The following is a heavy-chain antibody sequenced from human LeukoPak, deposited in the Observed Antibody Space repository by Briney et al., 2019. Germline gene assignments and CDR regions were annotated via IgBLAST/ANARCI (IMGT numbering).Heavy chain of an antibody. J-gene: IGHJ5*02. V-gene: IGHV4-59*01. D-gene: IGHD4-17*01. CDR1: GGSISIYY. CDR3: ASALTVTDWFDP. Sequence: SETLSLTCTVSGGSISIYYWSWIRQPPGKGLEWIGYIYYSGSTNYNPSLKSRVTISVDTSKNQFSLKLSSVTAADTAVYYCASALTVTDWFDPWGQGTLVTVSS. CDR2: IYYSGST.